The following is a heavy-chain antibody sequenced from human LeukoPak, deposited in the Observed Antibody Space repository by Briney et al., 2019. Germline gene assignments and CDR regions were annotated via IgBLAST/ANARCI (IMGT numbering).Heavy chain of an antibody. J-gene: IGHJ4*02. Sequence: VASVKVSCKASGYTFTGYYMHWVRQAPGQGLEWMGWINPNSGGTNYAQKFQGRVTMTRDTSISTAYMELSRLRSDDTAVYYCARDLGCSSTSCSIGGIPDYWGQGTLVTVSS. D-gene: IGHD2-2*01. CDR3: ARDLGCSSTSCSIGGIPDY. CDR1: GYTFTGYY. V-gene: IGHV1-2*02. CDR2: INPNSGGT.